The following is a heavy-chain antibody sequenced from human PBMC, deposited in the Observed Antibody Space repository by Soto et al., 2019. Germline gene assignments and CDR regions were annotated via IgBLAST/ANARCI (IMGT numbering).Heavy chain of an antibody. D-gene: IGHD3-22*01. CDR2: IYSGGST. CDR1: GFTVSSNY. CDR3: AREESLYDTDAFDI. V-gene: IGHV3-53*01. J-gene: IGHJ3*02. Sequence: GGSLRLSCAASGFTVSSNYMSWVRQAPGKGLEWVSVIYSGGSTYYADPVKGRFTISRDNSKNTLYLQMNSLRAEDTAVYYCAREESLYDTDAFDIWGQGTMVTVSS.